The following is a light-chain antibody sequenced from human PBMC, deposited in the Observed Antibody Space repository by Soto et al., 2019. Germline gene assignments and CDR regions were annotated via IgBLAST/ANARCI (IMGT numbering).Light chain of an antibody. CDR3: MQALQTRIT. Sequence: VVITHSPLSLPVTPGEPASISCRSSQNLLHSDGFNYVDWYQQKPGQSPHLLIYLASNRASGVPDRFSGSGSGTDFTLKISRVEAEDVGVYYCMQALQTRITFGQGTRLEI. CDR1: QNLLHSDGFNY. CDR2: LAS. J-gene: IGKJ5*01. V-gene: IGKV2-28*01.